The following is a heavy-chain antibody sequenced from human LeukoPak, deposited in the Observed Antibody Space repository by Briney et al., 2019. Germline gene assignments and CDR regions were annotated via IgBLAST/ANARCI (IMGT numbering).Heavy chain of an antibody. D-gene: IGHD6-13*01. CDR2: IKQDGSEK. CDR3: ARDLDSGAAAHRGGFDY. CDR1: GFTFSSYW. J-gene: IGHJ4*02. Sequence: GGSLRLSCAASGFTFSSYWMSWVRQAPGKGLEWVANIKQDGSEKYYVDSEKGRFTISRDNAKNSLYLQMNSLSAEDTAVYYCARDLDSGAAAHRGGFDYWGQGTLVTVSS. V-gene: IGHV3-7*01.